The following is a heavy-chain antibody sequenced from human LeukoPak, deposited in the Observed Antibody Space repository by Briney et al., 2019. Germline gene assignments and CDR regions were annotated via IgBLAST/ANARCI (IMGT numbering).Heavy chain of an antibody. V-gene: IGHV3-23*01. D-gene: IGHD3-22*01. CDR1: GFTFSSYA. CDR3: AKGRGLYDSSGYDAFDI. CDR2: ISGSGGST. Sequence: PGGPLRLSCAASGFTFSSYAMSWVRQAPGKGLEWVSAISGSGGSTYYADSVKGRFTISRDNSKNTLYLQMNSLRAEDTAVYYCAKGRGLYDSSGYDAFDIWGQGTMVTVSS. J-gene: IGHJ3*02.